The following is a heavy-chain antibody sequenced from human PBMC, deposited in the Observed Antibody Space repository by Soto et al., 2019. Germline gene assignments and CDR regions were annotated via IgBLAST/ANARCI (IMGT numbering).Heavy chain of an antibody. J-gene: IGHJ6*02. CDR1: GFTFSSYA. V-gene: IGHV3-23*01. Sequence: LRLSWAASGFTFSSYAMSWVRQAPVKGLVWVSAISASGGTTYYADSVTGRFTISRDNSKNTVYLEMNSLRAEDTAVYYCAKDLPRGGEQIYYYGLDVWGQGTTVTVSS. CDR2: ISASGGTT. D-gene: IGHD3-3*01. CDR3: AKDLPRGGEQIYYYGLDV.